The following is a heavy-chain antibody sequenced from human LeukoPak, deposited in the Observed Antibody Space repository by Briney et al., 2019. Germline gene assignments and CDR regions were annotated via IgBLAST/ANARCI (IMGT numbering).Heavy chain of an antibody. CDR2: MNPNSGNT. V-gene: IGHV1-8*03. CDR1: GYTFTSYD. D-gene: IGHD2-2*01. Sequence: GASVKVSCKASGYTFTSYDINWVRQATGQGLEWMGWMNPNSGNTGYAQKFQGRVTITRNTSISTAYMELSSLRSEDTAVYYCARGRIAVVVTTSYYMDVWGKGTTVTVSS. CDR3: ARGRIAVVVTTSYYMDV. J-gene: IGHJ6*03.